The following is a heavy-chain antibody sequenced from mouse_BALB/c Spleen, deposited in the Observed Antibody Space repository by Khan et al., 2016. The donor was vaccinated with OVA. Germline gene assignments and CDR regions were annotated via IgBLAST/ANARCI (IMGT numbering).Heavy chain of an antibody. J-gene: IGHJ2*01. CDR1: GFTFSSYG. V-gene: IGHV5-6-3*01. CDR3: ARMARTRN. D-gene: IGHD3-3*01. CDR2: INSNGGST. Sequence: EVELVESGGGLVQPGGSLKLSCAVSGFTFSSYGMSWVRQTPHKRLELVATINSNGGSTYYPDSVKGRFTISRDNAKNPLYLQMSCLKSEDTAMYYCARMARTRNRGQRTTLTVSS.